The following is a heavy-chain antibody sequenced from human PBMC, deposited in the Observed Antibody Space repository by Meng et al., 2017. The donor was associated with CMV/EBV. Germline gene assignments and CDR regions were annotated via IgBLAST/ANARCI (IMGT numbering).Heavy chain of an antibody. J-gene: IGHJ4*02. CDR1: GYTFTGYY. CDR2: INPNSGGT. V-gene: IGHV1-2*02. Sequence: QVHLVQSGAEVKKPGASVKVSCKASGYTFTGYYMHWVRQAPGQGLEWMGWINPNSGGTNYAQKFQDRVTMTRDTSISTVYMELSRLTSDDTAVYYCVRDHNWGPDYWGQGTLVTVSS. CDR3: VRDHNWGPDY. D-gene: IGHD1-1*01.